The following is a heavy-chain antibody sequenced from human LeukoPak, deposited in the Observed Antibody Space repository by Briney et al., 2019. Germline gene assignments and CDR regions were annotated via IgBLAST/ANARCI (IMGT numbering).Heavy chain of an antibody. CDR3: ARQSYCSSTSCLDAFDI. J-gene: IGHJ3*02. D-gene: IGHD2-2*01. CDR1: GGSFSGYY. CDR2: INHSGST. Sequence: SETLSLTCAVFGGSFSGYYWSWIRQPPGKGLEWIGEINHSGSTNYNPSLKSRVTISVDTSKNQFSLKLSSVTAAETAVYYCARQSYCSSTSCLDAFDIWGQGTMVTVSS. V-gene: IGHV4-34*01.